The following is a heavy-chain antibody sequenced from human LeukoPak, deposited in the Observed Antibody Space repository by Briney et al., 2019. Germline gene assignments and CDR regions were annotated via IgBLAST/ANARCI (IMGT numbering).Heavy chain of an antibody. J-gene: IGHJ3*02. CDR1: GYSFTCYW. V-gene: IGHV5-51*01. CDR3: ARSLYYDILTGDNAFDI. CDR2: IYPGDSDT. D-gene: IGHD3-9*01. Sequence: GGSLKISCKGSGYSFTCYWIGWVRQMPGKGLEWMGIIYPGDSDTRYSPSFQGQVTISADKSISTAYLQWSSLKASDTAMYYCARSLYYDILTGDNAFDIWGQGTMVTVSS.